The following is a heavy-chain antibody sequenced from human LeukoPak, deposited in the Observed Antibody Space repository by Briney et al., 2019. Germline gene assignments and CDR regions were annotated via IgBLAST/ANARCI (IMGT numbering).Heavy chain of an antibody. D-gene: IGHD1-26*01. CDR2: INHSGST. V-gene: IGHV4-34*01. Sequence: SETLSLTCAVYGGSFSGYYWSWIRQPPGKGLEWIGEINHSGSTNYNPSLKSRVTISVDTSKNQFSLKLSSVTAADTAVYHCARGGGGATSNSNWGQGTLVTVSS. J-gene: IGHJ4*02. CDR3: ARGGGGATSNSN. CDR1: GGSFSGYY.